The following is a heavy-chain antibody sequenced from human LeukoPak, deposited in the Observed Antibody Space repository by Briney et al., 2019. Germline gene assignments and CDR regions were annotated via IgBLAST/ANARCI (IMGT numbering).Heavy chain of an antibody. V-gene: IGHV4-30-2*01. D-gene: IGHD3-3*01. J-gene: IGHJ6*03. CDR2: IYHSGST. Sequence: SETLSLTCTVSGGSISSGGYYWSWIRQPPGKGLEWIGYIYHSGSTYYNPSLKSRVTISVDRSKNQFSLKLSSVTAADTAVYYCARAQFDFWSGYYTGGKSYYYYMDVWGKGTTVTVSS. CDR3: ARAQFDFWSGYYTGGKSYYYYMDV. CDR1: GGSISSGGYY.